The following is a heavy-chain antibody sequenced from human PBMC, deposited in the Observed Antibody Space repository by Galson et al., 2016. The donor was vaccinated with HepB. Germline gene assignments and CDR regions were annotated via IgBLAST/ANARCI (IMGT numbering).Heavy chain of an antibody. CDR1: RFTFSRYG. D-gene: IGHD1-26*01. V-gene: IGHV3-33*01. Sequence: SLRLSCAASRFTFSRYGMHWVRQAPGKGLEWVAGIWYDGSNKYYADSVKGRFTISRDNSKSTLYLQMNSLRAEDTAVYYCARDRGGTYSNCFDYWGQGTMVTVSS. CDR2: IWYDGSNK. J-gene: IGHJ4*02. CDR3: ARDRGGTYSNCFDY.